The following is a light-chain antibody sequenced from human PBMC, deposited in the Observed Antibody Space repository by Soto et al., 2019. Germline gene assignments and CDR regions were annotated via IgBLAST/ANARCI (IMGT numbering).Light chain of an antibody. CDR3: SSYTGFSTDIL. CDR1: SSDVGSYNF. Sequence: QSALTQPASVSGSPGQSITISCTGTSSDVGSYNFVSWYQHHAGTAPKLIIYQVTNRPSGVSDRFSASKSGDRASLTISGLQAEDEAIYYCSSYTGFSTDILFGGGTKLTVL. J-gene: IGLJ2*01. CDR2: QVT. V-gene: IGLV2-14*01.